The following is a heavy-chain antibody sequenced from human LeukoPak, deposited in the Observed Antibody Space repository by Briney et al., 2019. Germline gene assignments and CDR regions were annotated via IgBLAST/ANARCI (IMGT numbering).Heavy chain of an antibody. CDR3: AKDPIVVAGDDYDMDV. D-gene: IGHD6-19*01. CDR1: GFTFSSYA. V-gene: IGHV3-23*01. Sequence: PGGSLRFSCAASGFTFSSYAMSWVRQAPGKGLEWVSAISGSGASTYYADSVKGRFTISRDNSKNTLYLQMNSLRAEDTALYYCAKDPIVVAGDDYDMDVWGQGTTVTVSS. J-gene: IGHJ6*02. CDR2: ISGSGAST.